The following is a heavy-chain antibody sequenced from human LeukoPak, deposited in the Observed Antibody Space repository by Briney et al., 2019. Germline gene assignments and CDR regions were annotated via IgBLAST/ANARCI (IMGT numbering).Heavy chain of an antibody. CDR2: IYYSGST. V-gene: IGHV4-59*01. Sequence: SETLSLTCAVSGGSISSYYWSWIRQPPGKGLEWIGNIYYSGSTNYNPSLKSRVTISVDTSKNQFSLKLSSVTAADTAVYYCASSQKVAATEIYYYYYMDVWGKGTTVTVS. D-gene: IGHD2-15*01. CDR3: ASSQKVAATEIYYYYYMDV. J-gene: IGHJ6*03. CDR1: GGSISSYY.